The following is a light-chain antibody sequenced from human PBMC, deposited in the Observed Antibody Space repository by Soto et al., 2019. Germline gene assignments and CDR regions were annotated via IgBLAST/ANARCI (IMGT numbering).Light chain of an antibody. V-gene: IGKV3-20*01. Sequence: ESVLTQSPGTLSLSPGERATLSCRASQTIIGNYLAWYQQKPGQAPRLLIYGASNRATGVPDRFSGSYSGTDFSLTITRLEPEDFGVYYCEQHVNSVYIFGRGTRLEIK. CDR3: EQHVNSVYI. CDR2: GAS. J-gene: IGKJ2*01. CDR1: QTIIGNY.